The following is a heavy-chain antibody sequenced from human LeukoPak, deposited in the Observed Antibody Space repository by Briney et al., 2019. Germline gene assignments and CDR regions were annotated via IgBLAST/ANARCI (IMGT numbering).Heavy chain of an antibody. CDR2: ISGSGSSR. CDR3: AKDAGGSYVPIEY. D-gene: IGHD1-26*01. J-gene: IGHJ4*02. V-gene: IGHV3-23*01. Sequence: GGSLRLSCAASGFTFSSYAMSWVRQAPGKGLEWVSAISGSGSSRYYADSVTGRFTISSDNSKKTLYLQMNSLRAEDTAVYYCAKDAGGSYVPIEYWGQGTLVTVSS. CDR1: GFTFSSYA.